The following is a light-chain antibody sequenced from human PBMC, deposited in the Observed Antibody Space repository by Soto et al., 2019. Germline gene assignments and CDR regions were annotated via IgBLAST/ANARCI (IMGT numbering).Light chain of an antibody. Sequence: DIQMTQSPSTLSASVGDRVIITCRASQSIRSWLAWYQQKPGKAPKLLIYKASSLESGVPSRFSGSGSGTEFTLTISSLQPDDFATYYCQQYNDYPWTFGQGTKVEIK. CDR2: KAS. V-gene: IGKV1-5*03. CDR3: QQYNDYPWT. J-gene: IGKJ1*01. CDR1: QSIRSW.